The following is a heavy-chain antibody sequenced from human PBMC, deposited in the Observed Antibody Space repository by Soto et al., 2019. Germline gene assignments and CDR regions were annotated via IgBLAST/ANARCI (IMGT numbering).Heavy chain of an antibody. CDR1: GFSFNDHG. J-gene: IGHJ6*03. D-gene: IGHD3-10*01. CDR3: AKEDSGFSGYMDV. Sequence: EVQLVESGGGLVQPGRSLRLSCIASGFSFNDHGMHWVRQAPGKGLEWVSGITWHSDGMGYADSVKGRFTISRDNAKNSLYLQMNSLRVEATALYYCAKEDSGFSGYMDVWGKGTTVTVSS. CDR2: ITWHSDGM. V-gene: IGHV3-9*01.